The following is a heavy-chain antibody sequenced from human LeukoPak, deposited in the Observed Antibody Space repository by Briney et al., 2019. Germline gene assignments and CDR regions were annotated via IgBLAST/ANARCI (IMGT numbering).Heavy chain of an antibody. V-gene: IGHV1-2*02. D-gene: IGHD5-12*01. CDR2: INPNSGGT. CDR3: ARSVGVATISFDY. Sequence: ASVKVSCKASGYTFTGYYMHWVRQAPGQGLEWMGWINPNSGGTNYAQKFQGRVTMTRDTSISTAYMELSRLRSDDTAMYYCARSVGVATISFDYWGQGTLVTVSS. J-gene: IGHJ4*02. CDR1: GYTFTGYY.